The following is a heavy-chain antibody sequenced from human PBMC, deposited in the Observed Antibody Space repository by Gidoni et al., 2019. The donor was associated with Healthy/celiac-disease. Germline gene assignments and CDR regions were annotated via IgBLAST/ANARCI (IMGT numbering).Heavy chain of an antibody. D-gene: IGHD1-1*01. CDR1: AHSVSSNSPA. CDR2: TYYRSKWYN. J-gene: IGHJ6*02. Sequence: QVQLQQSGPALVKPSQTLPINCAISAHSVSSNSPAWHWIRQSPSTGLEWPGRTYYRSKWYNEYAVSVKSRITINADTSKNQFSMQLNSVTREDTAVYYSARDYGRNGHGPASYYYYYYGMDVWGQGTTVTVSS. V-gene: IGHV6-1*01. CDR3: ARDYGRNGHGPASYYYYYYGMDV.